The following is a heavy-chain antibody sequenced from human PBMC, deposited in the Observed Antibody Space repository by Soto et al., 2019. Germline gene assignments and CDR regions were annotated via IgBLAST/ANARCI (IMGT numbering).Heavy chain of an antibody. V-gene: IGHV1-46*01. CDR2: INPSGGST. CDR1: GYTFTSYY. CDR3: ARLPVAYCSSTSCLDY. J-gene: IGHJ4*02. Sequence: ASVKVSCKASGYTFTSYYMHWVRQAPGQGLEWMGIINPSGGSTSYAQKFQGRVTMTRDTSTSTVYMELSSLRSEDTAVYYCARLPVAYCSSTSCLDYWGQGTLVTVSS. D-gene: IGHD2-2*01.